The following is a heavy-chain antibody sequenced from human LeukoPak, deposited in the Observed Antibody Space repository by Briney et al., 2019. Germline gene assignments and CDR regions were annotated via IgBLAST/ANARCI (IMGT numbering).Heavy chain of an antibody. CDR1: GGSISNTNW. D-gene: IGHD2-21*01. Sequence: SGTLSLTCGVSGGSISNTNWGRWGRQPPGQGLEWIGEICLTGLTHYNPSLEKGVTVSLDRSKNKLCLNVTSVTAADTAVYYCSRENVAFSPFGYWGQGTLVTVLS. CDR3: SRENVAFSPFGY. V-gene: IGHV4-4*02. J-gene: IGHJ4*02. CDR2: ICLTGLT.